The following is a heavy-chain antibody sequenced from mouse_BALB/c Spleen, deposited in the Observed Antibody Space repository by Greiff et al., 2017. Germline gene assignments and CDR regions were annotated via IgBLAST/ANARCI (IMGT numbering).Heavy chain of an antibody. CDR1: GFTFSSYG. D-gene: IGHD2-4*01. CDR2: ISSCGSYT. V-gene: IGHV5-6*01. CDR3: ARGRGYYDYDVGFAY. J-gene: IGHJ3*01. Sequence: EVKLMESGGDLVKPGGSLKLSCAASGFTFSSYGMSWVRQTPDKRLEWVATISSCGSYTYYPDSVKGRFTISRDNAKNTLYLQMSSLKSEDTAMYYCARGRGYYDYDVGFAYWGQGTLVTVSA.